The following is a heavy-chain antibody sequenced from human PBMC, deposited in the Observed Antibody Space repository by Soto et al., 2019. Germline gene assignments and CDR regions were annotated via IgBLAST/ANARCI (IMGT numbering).Heavy chain of an antibody. J-gene: IGHJ6*03. V-gene: IGHV3-66*01. D-gene: IGHD2-2*01. Sequence: GGSLRLSCAASGFTVSSNYMSWVRQAPGKGLEWVSVIYSGGSTYYADSVKGRFTISRDNSKNTLYLQMNSLRAEDTAVYYCARDHVVVPAAILSGRRKRSYSMDVWRKGTTVTVSS. CDR3: ARDHVVVPAAILSGRRKRSYSMDV. CDR2: IYSGGST. CDR1: GFTVSSNY.